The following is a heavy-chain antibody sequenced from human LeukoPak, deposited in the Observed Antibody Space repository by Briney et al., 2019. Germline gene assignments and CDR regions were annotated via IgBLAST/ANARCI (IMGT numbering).Heavy chain of an antibody. CDR2: IHHSGST. J-gene: IGHJ4*02. D-gene: IGHD2-21*01. CDR3: ARASRNTLVANHYFDY. CDR1: GGSISSGYW. Sequence: SETLSLTCDVSGGSISSGYWWTWVRQPPGKGLEWIGEIHHSGSTNYNPSLKSRVTISVDTSKNQFSLKLNSVTAADTAVYYCARASRNTLVANHYFDYWGQGTLVTVSS. V-gene: IGHV4-4*02.